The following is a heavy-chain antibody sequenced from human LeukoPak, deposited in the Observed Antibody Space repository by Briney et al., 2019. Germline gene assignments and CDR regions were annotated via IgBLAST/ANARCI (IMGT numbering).Heavy chain of an antibody. V-gene: IGHV3-11*05. D-gene: IGHD4-17*01. J-gene: IGHJ4*02. Sequence: GGSLRLSCAASGFTFSDYYMSWIRQAPGKGLEWVSYISSSSDYTNYADSEKGRFTISRDNAKNSLYLQMNSLRAEDTAVYYCARDGDYGDYSDYWGQGTLVTVSS. CDR3: ARDGDYGDYSDY. CDR1: GFTFSDYY. CDR2: ISSSSDYT.